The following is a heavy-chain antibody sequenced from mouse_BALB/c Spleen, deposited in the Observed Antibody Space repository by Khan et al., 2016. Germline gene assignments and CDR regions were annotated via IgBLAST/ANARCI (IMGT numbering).Heavy chain of an antibody. CDR3: ARSGDYGTFEY. CDR1: GYSFTGYF. CDR2: INPYIGDA. D-gene: IGHD2-4*01. Sequence: IQLVQSGPDLVKPGASVKISCKASGYSFTGYFMNWVMQSHGKSLEWIGRINPYIGDAFYNQKFKGKATLTVDKSSSTAHMELRSLASEDSAVYFCARSGDYGTFEYWGQGTLVTVSA. V-gene: IGHV1-20*02. J-gene: IGHJ3*01.